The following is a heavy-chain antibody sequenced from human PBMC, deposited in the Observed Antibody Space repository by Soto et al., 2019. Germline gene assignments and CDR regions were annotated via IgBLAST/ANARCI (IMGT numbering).Heavy chain of an antibody. CDR2: IWYDGSNK. V-gene: IGHV3-33*01. CDR1: GFTFSSYG. J-gene: IGHJ6*02. CDR3: ARDKDPEGYYYGMDV. Sequence: QVQLVESGGGVVQPGRSLRLSCAASGFTFSSYGMHWVRQAPGKGLEWVAVIWYDGSNKYYADSVKGRFTISRDNSKNTLYLQMNSLRAEDTAVYYCARDKDPEGYYYGMDVWGQGTTVTVSS.